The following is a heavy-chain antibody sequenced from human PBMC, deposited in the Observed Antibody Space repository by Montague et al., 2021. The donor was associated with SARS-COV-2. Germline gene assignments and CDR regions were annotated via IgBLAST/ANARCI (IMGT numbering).Heavy chain of an antibody. J-gene: IGHJ6*02. CDR2: INHSGST. Sequence: SETLSLTCAVYGGSFSGYYWSWIRQPPGKGLEWIGEINHSGSTNYNPSLKSRVTISVDTSKNQFSLKLSSVTAADTAVYYCARGSILRTQWFDYYYYGMDVWGQGTTVTVSS. V-gene: IGHV4-34*01. CDR3: ARGSILRTQWFDYYYYGMDV. D-gene: IGHD3-9*01. CDR1: GGSFSGYY.